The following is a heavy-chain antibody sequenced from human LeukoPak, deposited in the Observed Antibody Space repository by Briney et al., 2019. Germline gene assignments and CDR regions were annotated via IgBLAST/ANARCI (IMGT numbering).Heavy chain of an antibody. Sequence: GASVKVSCKASGYTFTSYYMHWVRQAPGQGLEWMGIINPSGGSTSYAQKFQGRVTMTRDMSTSTVYMELSSLRSEDTAVYYCAREALYDSSDRTFDIWGQGTMVTVSS. CDR2: INPSGGST. V-gene: IGHV1-46*01. CDR1: GYTFTSYY. J-gene: IGHJ3*02. CDR3: AREALYDSSDRTFDI. D-gene: IGHD3-22*01.